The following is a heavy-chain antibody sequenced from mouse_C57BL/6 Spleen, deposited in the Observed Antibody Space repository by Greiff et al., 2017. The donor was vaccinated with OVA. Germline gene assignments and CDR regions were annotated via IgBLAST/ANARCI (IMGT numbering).Heavy chain of an antibody. D-gene: IGHD2-3*01. CDR2: IDPENGDT. CDR1: GFNIKDDY. CDR3: TTSSMMVYYFDY. Sequence: EVQRVESGAELVRPGASVKLSCTASGFNIKDDYMHWVKQRPEQGLEWIGWIDPENGDTEYASKFQGKATITADTSSNTAYLQLSSLTSEDTAVYYCTTSSMMVYYFDYWGQGTTLTVSS. V-gene: IGHV14-4*01. J-gene: IGHJ2*01.